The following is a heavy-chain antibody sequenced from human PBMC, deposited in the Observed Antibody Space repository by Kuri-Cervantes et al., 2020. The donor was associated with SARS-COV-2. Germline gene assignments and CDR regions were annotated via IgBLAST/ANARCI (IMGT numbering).Heavy chain of an antibody. CDR2: IGTNNGNK. Sequence: ASVKVSCKASGYTFTDYYIHWVRQAPGQGLEWMGWIGTNNGNKVYAQKFQGRVTMTTDTSTNTASMELTSLRSDDTAVYYCARKGVVVPTPVDYYYAMDVWGQGTTVTVSS. J-gene: IGHJ6*02. D-gene: IGHD2-2*01. V-gene: IGHV1-18*04. CDR3: ARKGVVVPTPVDYYYAMDV. CDR1: GYTFTDYY.